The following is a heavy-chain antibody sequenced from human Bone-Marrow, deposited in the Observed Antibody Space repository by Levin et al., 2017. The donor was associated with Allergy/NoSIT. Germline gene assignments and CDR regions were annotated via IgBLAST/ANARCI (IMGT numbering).Heavy chain of an antibody. J-gene: IGHJ4*02. V-gene: IGHV1-2*02. CDR2: IDPNSGGT. Sequence: PKASVKVSCKASGYTFTGYYMHWVRQAPGQGLEWMGWIDPNSGGTNYAQKFQGRVTMARDTSISTAYMELSRLRSDDTAVYYCARDQMVGYDILTGYDFDLWGQGSLVTVSS. CDR3: ARDQMVGYDILTGYDFDL. CDR1: GYTFTGYY. D-gene: IGHD3-9*01.